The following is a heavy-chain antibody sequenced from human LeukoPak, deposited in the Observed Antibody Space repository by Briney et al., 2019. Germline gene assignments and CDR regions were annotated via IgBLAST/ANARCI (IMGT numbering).Heavy chain of an antibody. Sequence: ASVKASCKASGYTFTGYYMHWVRQAPGQGLEWMGWINPNSGGTNYAQKFQGRVTMTRDTSISTAYMELSSLRSDDTAVYYCARGPARWLRLGYFDYWGQGTLVTVSS. V-gene: IGHV1-2*02. CDR2: INPNSGGT. CDR3: ARGPARWLRLGYFDY. J-gene: IGHJ4*02. CDR1: GYTFTGYY. D-gene: IGHD5-12*01.